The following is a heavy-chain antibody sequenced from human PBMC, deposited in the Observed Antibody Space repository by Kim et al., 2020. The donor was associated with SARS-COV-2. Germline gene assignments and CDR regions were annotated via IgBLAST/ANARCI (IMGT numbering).Heavy chain of an antibody. Sequence: GGSLRLSCLGSGFSFSSHAMSWVRQAPGKGLEWVSGTSASGGSTNYADSVKGRFRISRDNTMDTLYLQMNSLRAEDTAIYYCATGGSYSDKQFDYWGQGT. D-gene: IGHD3-10*01. CDR3: ATGGSYSDKQFDY. CDR1: GFSFSSHA. V-gene: IGHV3-23*01. CDR2: TSASGGST. J-gene: IGHJ4*02.